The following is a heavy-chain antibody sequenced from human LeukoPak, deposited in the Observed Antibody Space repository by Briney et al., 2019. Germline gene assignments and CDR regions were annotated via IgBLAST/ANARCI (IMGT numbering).Heavy chain of an antibody. CDR2: ISRSGDGT. V-gene: IGHV3-23*01. J-gene: IGHJ4*02. Sequence: TGGSLRLACAASGFSFNTFAMTWVRQAPGKGLEWVSSISRSGDGTYYADSVKGRFTISRDNSKNTVSLQMNSLRAEDTAVYYCAKPSGDYDYFDYWGQGTLVTVSS. CDR3: AKPSGDYDYFDY. CDR1: GFSFNTFA. D-gene: IGHD4-17*01.